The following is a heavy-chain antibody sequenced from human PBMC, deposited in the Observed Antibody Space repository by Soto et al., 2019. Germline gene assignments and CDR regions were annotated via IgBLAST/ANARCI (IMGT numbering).Heavy chain of an antibody. Sequence: GGSISSYYWSWFRQSPGKRMEWIGYVHHSWGSSYNPSLQSRVAXSLDTSKSQFSLKVTSVTATDTAVYYCARQGFGPLHGLVDVWGQGTTVTVSS. CDR3: ARQGFGPLHGLVDV. D-gene: IGHD3-10*01. CDR1: GGSISSYY. J-gene: IGHJ6*02. CDR2: VHHSWGS. V-gene: IGHV4-59*08.